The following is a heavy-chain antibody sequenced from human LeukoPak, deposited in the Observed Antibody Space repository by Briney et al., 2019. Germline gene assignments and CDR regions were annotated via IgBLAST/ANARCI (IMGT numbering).Heavy chain of an antibody. CDR3: ASLLSGFISSWCPDYYYGVDV. Sequence: SETLSLICTVSSDSISSSRFYGGWIRQPPGRGLEWIATISYSGSTYYNPSLRSRVTMSIDTSKNQFSLKLSSVTAADTAVYYCASLLSGFISSWCPDYYYGVDVWGQGTTVSVSS. CDR2: ISYSGST. D-gene: IGHD6-13*01. CDR1: SDSISSSRFY. V-gene: IGHV4-39*01. J-gene: IGHJ6*02.